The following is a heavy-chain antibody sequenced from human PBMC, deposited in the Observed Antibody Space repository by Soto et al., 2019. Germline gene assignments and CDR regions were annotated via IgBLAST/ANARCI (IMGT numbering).Heavy chain of an antibody. J-gene: IGHJ6*03. Sequence: GGSLRLSCAASGFTFSSYAMSWVRQAPGKGLEWVSVISGSGGSTYYADSVKGRFTISRDNSKNTVYLQMNSLRAEDTALYYCAKDLANYYYYYMDVWGKGTTVTVSS. CDR1: GFTFSSYA. V-gene: IGHV3-23*01. CDR2: ISGSGGST. CDR3: AKDLANYYYYYMDV.